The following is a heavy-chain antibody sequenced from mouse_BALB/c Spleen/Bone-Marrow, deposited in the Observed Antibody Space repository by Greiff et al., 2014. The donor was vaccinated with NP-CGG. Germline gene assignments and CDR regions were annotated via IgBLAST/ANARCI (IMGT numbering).Heavy chain of an antibody. D-gene: IGHD1-2*01. CDR1: GFTFTDYY. CDR2: IRNKANGYTT. J-gene: IGHJ3*01. V-gene: IGHV7-3*02. Sequence: DVKLVESGGGLVQPGGSLRLSCATSGFTFTDYYMSWVRQPPGKALEWLGFIRNKANGYTTEYSASVKGRFTISRDNSQSILYLQMNTLRAEDSATYYCARDRSYYGGFAYWGQGTLVTVSA. CDR3: ARDRSYYGGFAY.